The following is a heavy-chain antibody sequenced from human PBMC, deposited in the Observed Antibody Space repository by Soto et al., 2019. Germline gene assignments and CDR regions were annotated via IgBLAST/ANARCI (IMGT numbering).Heavy chain of an antibody. CDR2: ISGSGGST. Sequence: GGSLRLSCAASGFTFSSYAMSWVRQAPGKGLEWVSAISGSGGSTYYADSVKGRFTISRDNSKNTLYLQMNSLRAEDTAVYYCAKANRVGEWLRYIPPISYWGQGTLVPVSS. CDR3: AKANRVGEWLRYIPPISY. D-gene: IGHD5-12*01. J-gene: IGHJ4*02. CDR1: GFTFSSYA. V-gene: IGHV3-23*01.